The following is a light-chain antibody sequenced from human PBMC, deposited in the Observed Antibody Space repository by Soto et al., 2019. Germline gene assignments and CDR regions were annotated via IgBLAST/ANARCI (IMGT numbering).Light chain of an antibody. CDR1: ESIDDW. CDR3: QQYHRYIT. Sequence: DIQMTQSPSTLSASVGDRVTITCRASESIDDWLAWYQQKPGKAPKLLLYTASSLQSGVPSRFSGSGSGTEFTLPISSLQPDDFATYYCQQYHRYITFGPGTRLEIK. CDR2: TAS. J-gene: IGKJ5*01. V-gene: IGKV1-5*03.